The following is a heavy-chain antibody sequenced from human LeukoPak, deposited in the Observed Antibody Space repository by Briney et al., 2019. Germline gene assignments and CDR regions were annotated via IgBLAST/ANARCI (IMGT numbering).Heavy chain of an antibody. D-gene: IGHD3-9*01. J-gene: IGHJ5*02. CDR3: VRAAQDGRGSSTGTQTGNWFNP. V-gene: IGHV1-8*01. CDR2: MNPATGDT. Sequence: ASVKVSCKASGYSFPSYDINWVRQATGQRAEWMGWMNPATGDTGYAQQFQGRMRLTRITSTSTAYMELTSLASDDTAIYYCVRAAQDGRGSSTGTQTGNWFNPWGQGTLVTVSS. CDR1: GYSFPSYD.